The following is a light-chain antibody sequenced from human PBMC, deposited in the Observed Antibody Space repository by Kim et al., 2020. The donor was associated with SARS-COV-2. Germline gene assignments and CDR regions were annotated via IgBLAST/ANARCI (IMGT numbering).Light chain of an antibody. CDR1: SIYVGGYIF. J-gene: IGLJ3*02. Sequence: GQSITSSCPGNSIYVGGYIFVSWYQQHPGKAPKLIIYDVSNRPSGVSNRFSGSKSGNTASLTISGLQAEDEAVYYCSSYTGSTTWVFGGGTQLTVL. CDR2: DVS. V-gene: IGLV2-14*03. CDR3: SSYTGSTTWV.